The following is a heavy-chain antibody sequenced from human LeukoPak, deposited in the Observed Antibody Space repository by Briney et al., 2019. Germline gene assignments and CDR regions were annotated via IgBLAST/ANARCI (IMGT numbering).Heavy chain of an antibody. Sequence: ASVKVSCKASGYTFTSYAMNWVRQAPGQGLEWMGWINTNTGNPTYAQGSTGRFVFSLDTSVSAAYLQISSLKAEDTAVYYCAGSGGSYRRDFDYWGQGTLVTVSS. CDR1: GYTFTSYA. CDR3: AGSGGSYRRDFDY. J-gene: IGHJ4*02. CDR2: INTNTGNP. V-gene: IGHV7-4-1*02. D-gene: IGHD1-26*01.